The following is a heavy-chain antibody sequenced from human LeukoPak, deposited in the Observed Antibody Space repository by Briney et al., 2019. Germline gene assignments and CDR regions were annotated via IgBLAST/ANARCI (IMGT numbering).Heavy chain of an antibody. CDR2: LYPTGNT. V-gene: IGHV4-4*07. D-gene: IGHD3-10*01. Sequence: SETLSLTCTVSGASISSYYWSRIRQSAGKGLEWIGRLYPTGNTKYNPSLGGRVTVSGDTSKNQFSLRLSSVTAADTAFYYCVREIEHFGIDYWGQGALVSVSS. CDR3: VREIEHFGIDY. J-gene: IGHJ4*02. CDR1: GASISSYY.